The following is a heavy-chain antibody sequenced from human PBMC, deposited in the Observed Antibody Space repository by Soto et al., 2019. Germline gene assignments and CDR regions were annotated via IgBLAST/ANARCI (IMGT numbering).Heavy chain of an antibody. Sequence: EVQLLESGGGLVQPGGSLRLSCAASGFTFSSSAMSWVRQAPGKELDWVSSISGDGGTTLHADSVRGRFTISRDNSKNTLYLQMNSLRAEDTAVYYCGKGSYGLQENWGQGTLVTVSS. CDR3: GKGSYGLQEN. CDR2: ISGDGGTT. J-gene: IGHJ4*02. V-gene: IGHV3-23*01. D-gene: IGHD2-15*01. CDR1: GFTFSSSA.